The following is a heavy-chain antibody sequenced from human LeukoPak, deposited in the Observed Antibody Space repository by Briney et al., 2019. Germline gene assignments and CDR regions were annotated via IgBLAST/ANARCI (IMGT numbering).Heavy chain of an antibody. V-gene: IGHV3-15*01. CDR2: IKSKNDGGTI. CDR1: GFTFSDAW. Sequence: GGSLRLSCVGSGFTFSDAWMSWVRQAPGKGLEWVGRIKSKNDGGTIDYAAPVKGRFTISRADSINTLYLQMNSLKTEDTAVYYCTTRRQDGWWGQGTLVTVS. CDR3: TTRRQDGW. D-gene: IGHD2-15*01. J-gene: IGHJ4*02.